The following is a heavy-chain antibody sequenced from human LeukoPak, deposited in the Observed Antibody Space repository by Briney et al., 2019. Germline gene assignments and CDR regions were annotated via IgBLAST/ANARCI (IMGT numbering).Heavy chain of an antibody. CDR2: INHSGST. J-gene: IGHJ4*02. CDR3: ARGRVPRGY. CDR1: GGSFSGYY. D-gene: IGHD3-10*01. Sequence: SETLSLTCAVYGGSFSGYYWSWIRQPPGKGLEWIGEINHSGSTNYNPSLKSRVTISVDTPKNQFSLKLSSVTAADTAVYYCARGRVPRGYWGQGTLVTVSS. V-gene: IGHV4-34*01.